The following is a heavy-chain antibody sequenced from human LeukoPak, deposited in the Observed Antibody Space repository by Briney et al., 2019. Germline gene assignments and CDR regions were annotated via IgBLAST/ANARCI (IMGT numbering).Heavy chain of an antibody. J-gene: IGHJ6*03. V-gene: IGHV1-69*05. CDR2: IIPIFGTA. Sequence: ASVKVSCKASGGTFSSYAISWVRQAPGQGLEWMGGIIPIFGTANYAQKLQGRVTMTTDTSTSTAYMELRSLRSDDTAVYYCARAMGYYYMDVWGKGTTVTVSS. CDR3: ARAMGYYYMDV. CDR1: GGTFSSYA.